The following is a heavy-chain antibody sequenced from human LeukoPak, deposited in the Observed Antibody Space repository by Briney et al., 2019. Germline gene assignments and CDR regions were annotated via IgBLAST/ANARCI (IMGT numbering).Heavy chain of an antibody. V-gene: IGHV3-30*02. J-gene: IGHJ6*03. CDR1: GFTFSTYA. CDR2: IRYDGSNK. CDR3: AKEGPFYYYYMDV. Sequence: GGSLRLSCAASGFTFSTYAMNWVRQAPGKGLEWVAFIRYDGSNKYYADSVKGRFTISRDNSKNTLYLQMNSLRAEDTAVYYCAKEGPFYYYYMDVWGKGTTVTVSS.